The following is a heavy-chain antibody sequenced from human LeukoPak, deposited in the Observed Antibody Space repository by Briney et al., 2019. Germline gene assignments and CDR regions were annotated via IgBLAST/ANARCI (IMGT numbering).Heavy chain of an antibody. Sequence: SETLSLTCTVSGGSISSSSYYWGWIRQPPGKGLEWIGSIYYSGSTYYNPSLKSRVTISVDTSKNQFSLKLSSVTAADTAVYYCARRTYDLWSGDYTGAFDIWGQGTMVTVSS. CDR1: GGSISSSSYY. V-gene: IGHV4-39*07. CDR3: ARRTYDLWSGDYTGAFDI. CDR2: IYYSGST. J-gene: IGHJ3*02. D-gene: IGHD3-3*01.